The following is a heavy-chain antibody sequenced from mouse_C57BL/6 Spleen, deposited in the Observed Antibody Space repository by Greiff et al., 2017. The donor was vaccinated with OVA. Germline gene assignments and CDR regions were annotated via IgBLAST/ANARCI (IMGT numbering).Heavy chain of an antibody. CDR1: GYTFTSYW. J-gene: IGHJ4*01. D-gene: IGHD2-4*01. CDR2: IDPSDSYT. CDR3: ARERIYYDYDYAMDY. Sequence: QVQLQQPGAELVRPGTSVKLSCKASGYTFTSYWMHWVQQRPGQGLEWIGVIDPSDSYTNYNQKFKGKATLTVDTSSSTAYMQLSSLTSEDSAVYYCARERIYYDYDYAMDYWGQGTSVTVSS. V-gene: IGHV1-59*01.